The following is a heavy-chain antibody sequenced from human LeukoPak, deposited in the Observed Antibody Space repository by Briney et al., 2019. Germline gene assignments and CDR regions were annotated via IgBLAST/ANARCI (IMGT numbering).Heavy chain of an antibody. CDR2: IIPIFGTA. Sequence: SVKVSCKASGYTFTSYTISWVRQAPGQGLEWMGRIIPIFGTANYAQKFQGRVTITTDESTSTAYMELSSLRSEDTAVYYCARESRDVYNLYYVDYWGQGTLVTVSS. CDR1: GYTFTSYT. D-gene: IGHD5-24*01. CDR3: ARESRDVYNLYYVDY. V-gene: IGHV1-69*05. J-gene: IGHJ4*02.